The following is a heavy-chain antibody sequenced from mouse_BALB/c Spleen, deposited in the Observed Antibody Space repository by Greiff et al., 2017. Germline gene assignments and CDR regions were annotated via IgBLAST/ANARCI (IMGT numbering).Heavy chain of an antibody. Sequence: EVMLVESGAELVRPGASVKLSCKASGFNIKDYYMHWVKQRPEQGLEWIGWIDPENGNTIYDPKFQGKASITADTSSNTAYLQLSSLTSEDTAVYYCARHYGSSLYAMDYWGQGTSVTVSS. CDR2: IDPENGNT. J-gene: IGHJ4*01. CDR1: GFNIKDYY. V-gene: IGHV14-1*02. CDR3: ARHYGSSLYAMDY. D-gene: IGHD1-1*01.